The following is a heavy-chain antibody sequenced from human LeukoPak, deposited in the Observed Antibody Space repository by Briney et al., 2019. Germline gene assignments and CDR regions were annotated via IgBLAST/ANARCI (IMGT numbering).Heavy chain of an antibody. Sequence: GGSLRLSCAASGFTFSSYSMNWVRQAPGKGLEWVANIKPDGSDKAYVDSVKGRFTISRDNTKNSLYLQMSSLRAEDTAVYYCARAITWGQGTLVSVSS. V-gene: IGHV3-7*01. J-gene: IGHJ5*02. CDR1: GFTFSSYS. CDR2: IKPDGSDK. CDR3: ARAIT.